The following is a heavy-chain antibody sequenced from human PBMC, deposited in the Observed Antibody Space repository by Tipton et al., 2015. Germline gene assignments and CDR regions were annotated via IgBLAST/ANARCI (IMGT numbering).Heavy chain of an antibody. Sequence: TLSLTCSVSGDSISSSNWWSWVRQPPGKGLEWIGEIHHGGSTNYNPSLKSRVTMSVDTSKNQFSLHLSSVTAADTAVYYCAREVWYYGSSGYDYWGQGTLVTVSS. CDR2: IHHGGST. D-gene: IGHD3-22*01. CDR1: GDSISSSNW. CDR3: AREVWYYGSSGYDY. J-gene: IGHJ4*02. V-gene: IGHV4-4*02.